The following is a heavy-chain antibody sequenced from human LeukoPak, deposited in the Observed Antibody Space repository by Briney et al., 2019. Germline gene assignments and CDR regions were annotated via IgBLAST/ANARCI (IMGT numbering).Heavy chain of an antibody. D-gene: IGHD2-2*01. CDR3: ARGGGGYCSSTSCPTLDY. V-gene: IGHV3-74*01. Sequence: GGSLRLSCAASGFTFSSYWMHWVRQAPGKGLVWVSRINSDGSSTSYADSVKGRFTISRDNAKNSLYLQMNSLRAEDTAVYYCARGGGGYCSSTSCPTLDYWGQGTLVTVSS. CDR1: GFTFSSYW. J-gene: IGHJ4*02. CDR2: INSDGSST.